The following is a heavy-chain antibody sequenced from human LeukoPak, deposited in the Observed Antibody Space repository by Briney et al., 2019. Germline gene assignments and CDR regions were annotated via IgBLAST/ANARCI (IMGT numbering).Heavy chain of an antibody. V-gene: IGHV4-34*01. CDR1: GGSISSYY. D-gene: IGHD3-9*01. CDR3: ARDHDDTDAFDI. Sequence: SETLSLTCTVSGGSISSYYWSWIRQPPGKGLEWIGEINHSGSTNYNPSLKSRVTISVDTSKNQFSLKLSSVTAADTAVYYCARDHDDTDAFDIWGQGTMVTVSS. CDR2: INHSGST. J-gene: IGHJ3*02.